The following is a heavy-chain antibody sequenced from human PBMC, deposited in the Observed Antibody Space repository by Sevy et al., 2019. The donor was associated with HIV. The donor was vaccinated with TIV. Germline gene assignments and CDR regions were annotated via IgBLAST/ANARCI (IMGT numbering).Heavy chain of an antibody. V-gene: IGHV3-30-3*01. CDR1: GFTFSSYA. CDR3: ARDQHDYGGNLRTGWFDP. D-gene: IGHD4-17*01. Sequence: GGSLRLSCAASGFTFSSYAMHWVRQAPGKGLEWEAVISYDGSNKYYADSVKGRFTISRDNSKNTLYLQMNSLRAEDTAVYYCARDQHDYGGNLRTGWFDPWGQGTLVTVSS. J-gene: IGHJ5*02. CDR2: ISYDGSNK.